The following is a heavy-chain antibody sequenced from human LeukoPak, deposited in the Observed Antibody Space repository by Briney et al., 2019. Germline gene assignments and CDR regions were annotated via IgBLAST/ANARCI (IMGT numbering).Heavy chain of an antibody. D-gene: IGHD3-10*01. V-gene: IGHV4-59*01. CDR1: GGSISSYY. Sequence: PSETLSLTCTASGGSISSYYWSWIRQPPGKGLEWIGYIYYSGSTNYNPSLKSRVTISVDTSKNQFSLKLSSVTAADTAVYYCARSDRFGEFRKWGQGTLVTVSS. CDR2: IYYSGST. CDR3: ARSDRFGEFRK. J-gene: IGHJ4*02.